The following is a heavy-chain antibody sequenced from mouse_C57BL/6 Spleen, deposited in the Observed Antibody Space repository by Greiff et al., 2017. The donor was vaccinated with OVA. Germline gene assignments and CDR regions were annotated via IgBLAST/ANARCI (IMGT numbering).Heavy chain of an antibody. V-gene: IGHV5-17*01. CDR1: GFTFSDYG. CDR2: ISSGSSTI. CDR3: ARRYYGSSYWYFDV. D-gene: IGHD1-1*01. Sequence: EVQLQQSGGGLVKPGGSLKLSCAASGFTFSDYGMHWVRQAPEQGLEWVAYISSGSSTIYYADTVKGRFTISRDNAKNTLFLQMTSLRSEDTAMYYCARRYYGSSYWYFDVWGTGTTVTVSS. J-gene: IGHJ1*03.